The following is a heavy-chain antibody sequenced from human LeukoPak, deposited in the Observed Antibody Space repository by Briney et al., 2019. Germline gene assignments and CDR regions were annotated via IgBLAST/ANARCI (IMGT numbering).Heavy chain of an antibody. CDR2: IYHSGST. V-gene: IGHV4-38-2*02. CDR1: GYSISSGYY. D-gene: IGHD6-6*01. Sequence: PSETLSLTCTVSGYSISSGYYWGWIRQPPGKGLEWIGSIYHSGSTYYNPSLKSRVTISVDTSKNQFSLKLSSVTAADTAVYYCARGPRYSSSSDPRYFDYWGQGTLVTVSS. CDR3: ARGPRYSSSSDPRYFDY. J-gene: IGHJ4*02.